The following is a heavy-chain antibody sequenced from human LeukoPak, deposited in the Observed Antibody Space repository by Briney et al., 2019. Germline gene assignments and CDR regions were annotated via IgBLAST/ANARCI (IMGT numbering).Heavy chain of an antibody. CDR2: INHSGST. CDR3: ARGTRRFDP. J-gene: IGHJ5*02. Sequence: SETLSLTCNVSGVSISSSSYYWGWIRQPPGKGLEWIGEINHSGSTNYNPSLKSRVTISVDTSKNQFSLKLSSVTAADTAVYYCARGTRRFDPWGQGTLVTVSS. V-gene: IGHV4-39*07. CDR1: GVSISSSSYY.